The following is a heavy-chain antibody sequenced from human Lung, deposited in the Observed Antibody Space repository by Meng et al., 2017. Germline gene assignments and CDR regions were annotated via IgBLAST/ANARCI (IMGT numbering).Heavy chain of an antibody. CDR2: TYYRSKWYN. V-gene: IGHV6-1*01. J-gene: IGHJ5*02. Sequence: QVQLPQSGPGLEKPSQTLSLTYAISGDSVSANSAAWNWIRQSPSRGLEWLGRTYYRSKWYNDYAVSVKSRIIITPDTSKNQFSLQLNSVTPEDTAVYFCASGYGLPSWGQGTLVTVSS. D-gene: IGHD5-18*01. CDR3: ASGYGLPS. CDR1: GDSVSANSAA.